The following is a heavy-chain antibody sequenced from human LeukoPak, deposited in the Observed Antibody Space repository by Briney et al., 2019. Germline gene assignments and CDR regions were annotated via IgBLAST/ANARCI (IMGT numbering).Heavy chain of an antibody. Sequence: GSLRLSWSASGFPFSSYSMNWVRQAPGKGLEWVSSISNSSSYIYYADSVKGRFTISRDNAKNSLYLQMNSLRAEDTAVYYCARDRGLVVVAATDYWGQGTLVTVSS. CDR2: ISNSSSYI. CDR3: ARDRGLVVVAATDY. J-gene: IGHJ4*02. CDR1: GFPFSSYS. D-gene: IGHD2-15*01. V-gene: IGHV3-21*01.